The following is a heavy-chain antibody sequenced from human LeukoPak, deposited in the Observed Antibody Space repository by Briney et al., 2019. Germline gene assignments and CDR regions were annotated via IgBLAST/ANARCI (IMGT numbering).Heavy chain of an antibody. CDR1: GGTFSSYA. Sequence: GASVKVSCKASGGTFSSYAISWVRQAPGQGLEWMGGIIPIFGTANYAQKFQGRVTITADKSTSTAYMELSSLRSEDTAVYYCATAAAATVTTGRRRPNYYYYYMDVWGKGTTVTVSS. CDR3: ATAAAATVTTGRRRPNYYYYYMDV. D-gene: IGHD4-17*01. V-gene: IGHV1-69*06. CDR2: IIPIFGTA. J-gene: IGHJ6*03.